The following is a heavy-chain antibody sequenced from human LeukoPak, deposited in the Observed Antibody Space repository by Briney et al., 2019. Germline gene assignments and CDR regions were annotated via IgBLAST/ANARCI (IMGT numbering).Heavy chain of an antibody. Sequence: SETLSLTCAVYGGSFSGYYWSWIRQPPGKGLEWIGYIYYSGSTNYNPSLKSRVTISVDTSKNQFSLKLSSVTAADTAVYYCARWGPGIAAAGGYYWGQGTLVTVSS. D-gene: IGHD6-13*01. CDR3: ARWGPGIAAAGGYY. CDR1: GGSFSGYY. CDR2: IYYSGST. V-gene: IGHV4-59*01. J-gene: IGHJ4*02.